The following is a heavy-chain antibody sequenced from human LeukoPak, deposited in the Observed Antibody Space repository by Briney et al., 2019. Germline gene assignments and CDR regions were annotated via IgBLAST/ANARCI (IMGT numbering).Heavy chain of an antibody. CDR3: ARGGGDYFDY. Sequence: GGSLRLSCAASGFTFSSYAMHWVRQPPGKGLEWVAVISYDGSNKYYADSVKGRFTISRDNSKNTLYLQMNSLRAEDTAVYYCARGGGDYFDYWGQGTLVTVSS. J-gene: IGHJ4*02. V-gene: IGHV3-30*04. CDR1: GFTFSSYA. D-gene: IGHD1-26*01. CDR2: ISYDGSNK.